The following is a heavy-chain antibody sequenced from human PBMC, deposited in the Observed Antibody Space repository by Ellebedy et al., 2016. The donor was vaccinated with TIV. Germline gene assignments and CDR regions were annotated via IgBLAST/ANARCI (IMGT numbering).Heavy chain of an antibody. Sequence: GESLKISCAASGFTFSGSYMNWIRQAPGKGLEWLSYISGSGSDINYADSVKGRFTISRDNAKNSLYLQMNSLRVEDTAMYYCATEYSSSSHWGYWGQGTLVTVSS. CDR3: ATEYSSSSHWGY. J-gene: IGHJ4*02. V-gene: IGHV3-11*03. CDR2: ISGSGSDI. D-gene: IGHD6-6*01. CDR1: GFTFSGSY.